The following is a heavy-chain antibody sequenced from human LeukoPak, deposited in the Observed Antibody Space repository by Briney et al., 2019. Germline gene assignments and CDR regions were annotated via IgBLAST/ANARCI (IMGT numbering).Heavy chain of an antibody. CDR1: GFTFSSYT. D-gene: IGHD3-10*01. CDR2: ISSSSSYI. CDR3: AKGYYGSGSYGWFDY. J-gene: IGHJ4*02. Sequence: GGSLRLSCAASGFTFSSYTMNWVRQAPGKGLEWVSSISSSSSYIYYADSMKGRFTISRDNSKNTLFLHMNSLRAEDTAVYSCAKGYYGSGSYGWFDYWGQGTLVTVSS. V-gene: IGHV3-21*04.